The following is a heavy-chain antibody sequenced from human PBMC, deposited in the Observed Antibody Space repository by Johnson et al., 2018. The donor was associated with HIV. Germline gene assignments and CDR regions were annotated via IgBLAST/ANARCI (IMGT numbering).Heavy chain of an antibody. CDR2: ISSNGGST. CDR1: GFTFSDYY. CDR3: TKCIWGSSLIDAFDI. J-gene: IGHJ3*02. D-gene: IGHD6-13*01. Sequence: VQLVESGGGLVKPGGSLRLSCAASGFTFSDYYMSWIRQAPGKGLEYVSAISSNGGSTYYANSVKGRFTISRDNSKNTLYLQMNSLRAEDTAVYYCTKCIWGSSLIDAFDIWGQGTMVTVSS. V-gene: IGHV3-64*01.